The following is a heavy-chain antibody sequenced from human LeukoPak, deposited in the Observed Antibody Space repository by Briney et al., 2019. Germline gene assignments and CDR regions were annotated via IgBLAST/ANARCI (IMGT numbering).Heavy chain of an antibody. J-gene: IGHJ4*02. CDR1: GYTFTSYG. V-gene: IGHV1-18*01. CDR3: ARAYLNDYSNYFDY. Sequence: ASVKVSWKASGYTFTSYGISWVRQAPGQGLEWMGWISAYNGNTNYAQKLQGRVTMTTDTSTSTAYMELRSLRSDDTAVYYCARAYLNDYSNYFDYWGQGTLVTVAS. CDR2: ISAYNGNT. D-gene: IGHD4-11*01.